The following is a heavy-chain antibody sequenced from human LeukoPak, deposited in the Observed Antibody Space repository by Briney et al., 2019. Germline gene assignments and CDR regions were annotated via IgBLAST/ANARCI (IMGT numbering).Heavy chain of an antibody. CDR2: IYYSGYT. CDR3: ARDLGYCSTTSCYPWFDP. D-gene: IGHD2-2*03. J-gene: IGHJ5*02. Sequence: SETLSLTCTVSGASISSYYWSWIRQPPGKGLEWIGYIYYSGYTNYNPSLKSRVTISVDTSENQFSLKVNSVTAADTALYYCARDLGYCSTTSCYPWFDPWGQGTLVIVSS. CDR1: GASISSYY. V-gene: IGHV4-59*13.